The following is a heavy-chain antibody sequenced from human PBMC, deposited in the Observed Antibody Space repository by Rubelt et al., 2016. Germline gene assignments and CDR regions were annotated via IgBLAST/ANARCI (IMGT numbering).Heavy chain of an antibody. CDR3: ARDSAGFDY. Sequence: QVQLQESGPGLVKPSETLSLTRTVSGGSITTYYWSWIRQPPGKGLKWIGDISYTGSTTYSPSLNHRVDSAVDTSKNQFSLRLSSVTAADTAVDFCARDSAGFDYWGQGTLVTVSS. CDR2: ISYTGST. J-gene: IGHJ4*02. D-gene: IGHD6-13*01. CDR1: GGSITTYY. V-gene: IGHV4-59*01.